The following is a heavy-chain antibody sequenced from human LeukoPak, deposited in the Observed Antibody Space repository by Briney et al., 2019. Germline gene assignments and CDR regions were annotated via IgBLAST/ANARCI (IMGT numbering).Heavy chain of an antibody. CDR1: GGTFSSYA. Sequence: GSSVKVSCKASGGTFSSYAISWVRQAPGQGLEWMGRIIPILGIANYAQKFQGRVTITADKSTSTAYMELSSLRSEDTAVYYCARDHPSNHYYDSSGYGYWGQGTLVTVSP. D-gene: IGHD3-22*01. CDR2: IIPILGIA. V-gene: IGHV1-69*04. J-gene: IGHJ4*02. CDR3: ARDHPSNHYYDSSGYGY.